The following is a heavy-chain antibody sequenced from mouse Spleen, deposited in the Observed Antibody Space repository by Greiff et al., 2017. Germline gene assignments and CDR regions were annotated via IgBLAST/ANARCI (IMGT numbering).Heavy chain of an antibody. J-gene: IGHJ2*01. V-gene: IGHV14-3*02. D-gene: IGHD2-1*01. CDR2: IDPANGN. CDR1: GFNIKDTY. CDR3: ARGYGNYGVYFDY. Sequence: EVKLVESGAELVKPGASVKLSCTASGFNIKDTYMHWVKQRPEQGLEWIGRIDPANGNTITADTSSNTAYLQLSSLTSEDTAVYYCARGYGNYGVYFDYWGQGTTLTVSS.